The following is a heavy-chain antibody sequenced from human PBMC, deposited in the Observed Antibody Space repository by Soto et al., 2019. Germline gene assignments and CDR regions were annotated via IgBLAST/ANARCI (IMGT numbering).Heavy chain of an antibody. Sequence: QITLKESGPTLVKPTQTLTLTCTFSGFSLSTSGVGVGWIRQPPGKALEWLALIYWDDDKRYSPSLKSRLTITKDTSNNQVVLTMTNMDPVETATYYCADLIGVGTAMDYWGQGTLVTVSS. CDR2: IYWDDDK. V-gene: IGHV2-5*02. J-gene: IGHJ4*02. CDR3: ADLIGVGTAMDY. CDR1: GFSLSTSGVG. D-gene: IGHD2-21*02.